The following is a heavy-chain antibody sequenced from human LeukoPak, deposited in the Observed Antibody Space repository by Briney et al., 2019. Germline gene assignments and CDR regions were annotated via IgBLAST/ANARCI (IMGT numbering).Heavy chain of an antibody. V-gene: IGHV3-7*01. CDR3: AREVGLRFLEWLSSNWFDP. CDR2: IKQDGSEK. CDR1: GFTFSSYW. D-gene: IGHD3-3*01. Sequence: GGSLRLSCAASGFTFSSYWMSWVRQAPGKGLEWVANIKQDGSEKYYVDSVKGRFTISRDNAKNSLYLQMNSLRAEDTAVYYCAREVGLRFLEWLSSNWFDPWGQGTLVTVPS. J-gene: IGHJ5*02.